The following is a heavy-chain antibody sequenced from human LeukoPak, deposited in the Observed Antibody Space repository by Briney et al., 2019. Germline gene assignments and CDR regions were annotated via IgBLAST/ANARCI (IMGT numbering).Heavy chain of an antibody. CDR1: GYSISSGYY. Sequence: PSETLSLTRTVSGYSISSGYYWGWIRQPPGKGLEWIGSIYHSGSTYYNPSLKSRVTISVDTSKNQFSLKLSSVTAADTAVYYCATASGAAGLRSDYYYYYMDVWGKGTTVTVSS. CDR3: ATASGAAGLRSDYYYYYMDV. D-gene: IGHD6-13*01. CDR2: IYHSGST. J-gene: IGHJ6*03. V-gene: IGHV4-38-2*02.